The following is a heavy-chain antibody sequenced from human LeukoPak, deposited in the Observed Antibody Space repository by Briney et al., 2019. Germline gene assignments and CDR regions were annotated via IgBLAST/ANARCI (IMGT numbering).Heavy chain of an antibody. D-gene: IGHD6-19*01. CDR1: GGSISSSSYY. V-gene: IGHV4-39*07. Sequence: SETLSLTCTVSGGSISSSSYYWGWIRQPPGKGLEWIGSMYYSGTAFYNPSLKSRVTISVDTSKKQFSLRLTSVTAADTALYYCARDRGVAGSFDYWGQGTLVTVSS. J-gene: IGHJ4*02. CDR3: ARDRGVAGSFDY. CDR2: MYYSGTA.